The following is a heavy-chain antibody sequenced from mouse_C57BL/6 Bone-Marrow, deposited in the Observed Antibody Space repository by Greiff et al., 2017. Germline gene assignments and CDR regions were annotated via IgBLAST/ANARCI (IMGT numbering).Heavy chain of an antibody. D-gene: IGHD2-1*01. CDR1: GFTFSSYA. V-gene: IGHV5-4*03. CDR3: ARGGNLAWFAY. J-gene: IGHJ3*01. Sequence: EVKLEESGGGLVKPGGSLKLSCAASGFTFSSYAMSWVRQTPEKRLEWVATISDGGSYTYYPDNVKGRFTISRDNAKNNLYLQMSHLKSEDTAMYYCARGGNLAWFAYWGQGTLVTVSA. CDR2: ISDGGSYT.